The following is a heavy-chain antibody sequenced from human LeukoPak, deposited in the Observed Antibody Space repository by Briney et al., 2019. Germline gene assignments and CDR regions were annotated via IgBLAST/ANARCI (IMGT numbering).Heavy chain of an antibody. V-gene: IGHV5-51*01. J-gene: IGHJ4*02. Sequence: GESLLISCKGSGCSFTSYWIGWVRQLPGKGLEWMGVIYPGYSDTRYSPSFQGQVTISADKSISTTYLQWSSLKASDTAMYYCASLGYCSSTSCEYYFDYWGQGTLVTVSA. CDR3: ASLGYCSSTSCEYYFDY. CDR2: IYPGYSDT. D-gene: IGHD2-2*01. CDR1: GCSFTSYW.